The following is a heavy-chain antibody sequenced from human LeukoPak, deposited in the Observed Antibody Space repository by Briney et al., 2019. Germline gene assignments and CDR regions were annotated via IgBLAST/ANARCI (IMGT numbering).Heavy chain of an antibody. CDR3: ARALLWFGELLV. J-gene: IGHJ4*02. Sequence: SEILSLTCTVSGGSISSSSYYWGWIRQSPGKGLEWIGSIYYSGTTYYNPSLKSRVTISVDTSKNQFSLELSSVTAADTAVYYCARALLWFGELLVWGQGTLVTVSS. D-gene: IGHD3-10*01. CDR1: GGSISSSSYY. CDR2: IYYSGTT. V-gene: IGHV4-39*07.